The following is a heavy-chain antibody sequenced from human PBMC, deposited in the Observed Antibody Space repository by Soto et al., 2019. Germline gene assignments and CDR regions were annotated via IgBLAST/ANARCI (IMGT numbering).Heavy chain of an antibody. Sequence: QAQLVQSGAEVKKPGASVKVSCLAGGYTFADYGISWVRQAPGQGLEWMGWIGPYNGNTNYAQNLQDRVTMTTDTSTNTAYMELRSLRSDDTALYYCARCYCSVGSCYTCWHFDLWGRGTLLTVSS. D-gene: IGHD2-15*01. J-gene: IGHJ2*01. CDR1: GYTFADYG. V-gene: IGHV1-18*01. CDR3: ARCYCSVGSCYTCWHFDL. CDR2: IGPYNGNT.